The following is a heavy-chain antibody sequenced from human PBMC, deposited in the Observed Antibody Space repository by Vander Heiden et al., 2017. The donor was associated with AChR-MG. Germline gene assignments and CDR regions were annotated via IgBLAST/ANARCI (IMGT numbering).Heavy chain of an antibody. J-gene: IGHJ4*02. CDR3: AREPSAYCGGDCYPFDY. D-gene: IGHD2-21*02. CDR2: ISPIFGTA. Sequence: QVQLVQSGAAVKKPGSSVKVSCKAPGGTSRSYAISWVRQAPGQGREWMGGISPIFGTANYAQKFQGRVTITADKSTSTAYMELSSLRSEDTAVYYCAREPSAYCGGDCYPFDYWGQGTLVTVSS. V-gene: IGHV1-69*06. CDR1: GGTSRSYA.